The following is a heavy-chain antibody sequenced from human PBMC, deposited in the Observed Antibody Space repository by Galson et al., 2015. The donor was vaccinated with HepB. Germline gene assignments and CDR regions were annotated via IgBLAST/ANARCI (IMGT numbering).Heavy chain of an antibody. V-gene: IGHV3-30*18. CDR1: GFNFSNYC. CDR3: EKDSRNRLVLTKIYHWVDS. D-gene: IGHD3-22*01. J-gene: IGHJ4*02. Sequence: SLRLSCAASGFNFSNYCMHWVRQVPGKGLEWVACISHDEGNKYYADSVEGRFTRSRDNPRNTLYLQMNSLRLEETAVYYCEKDSRNRLVLTKIYHWVDSWGQGTLVTVSS. CDR2: ISHDEGNK.